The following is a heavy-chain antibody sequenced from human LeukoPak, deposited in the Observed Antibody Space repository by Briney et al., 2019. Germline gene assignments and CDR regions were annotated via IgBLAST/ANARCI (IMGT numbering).Heavy chain of an antibody. D-gene: IGHD6-19*01. V-gene: IGHV4-34*01. CDR2: INHSGST. Sequence: SGTLSLTCAVYGGSFSNYFLTWIRQPPGKGLEWIGEINHSGSTNYNPSLKSRATISVDTSKNQFSLKVRSVTAADTAVYYCARGNRRGSSVWYNYWGQGSPVTVSS. CDR1: GGSFSNYF. CDR3: ARGNRRGSSVWYNY. J-gene: IGHJ4*02.